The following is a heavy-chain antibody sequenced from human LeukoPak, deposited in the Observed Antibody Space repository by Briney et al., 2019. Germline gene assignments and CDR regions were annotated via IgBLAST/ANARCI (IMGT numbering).Heavy chain of an antibody. CDR1: GGSFSGYY. Sequence: SETLSLTCAVYGGSFSGYYWSWIRQPPGKGLEWIGEINHSGSTNYNPSLKSRVTISIDTSKNQFSLKVSSVTAADTAVYYCATLSSSWYPPHSDYWGQGTLVTVSS. CDR2: INHSGST. V-gene: IGHV4-34*01. CDR3: ATLSSSWYPPHSDY. J-gene: IGHJ4*02. D-gene: IGHD6-13*01.